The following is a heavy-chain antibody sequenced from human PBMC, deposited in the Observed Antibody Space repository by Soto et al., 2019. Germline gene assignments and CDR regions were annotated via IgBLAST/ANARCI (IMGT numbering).Heavy chain of an antibody. CDR3: ARVYYYDSSATEDY. CDR2: IHYSGST. Sequence: SETLSLTCTVSGGSVSSGSYYWSWIRQPPGKGLEWIGYIHYSGSTNYNPSLKSRVTISVDTSKNQFSLKLSSVTAADTAVYYCARVYYYDSSATEDYWGQGTLVTVSS. D-gene: IGHD3-22*01. CDR1: GGSVSSGSYY. J-gene: IGHJ4*02. V-gene: IGHV4-61*01.